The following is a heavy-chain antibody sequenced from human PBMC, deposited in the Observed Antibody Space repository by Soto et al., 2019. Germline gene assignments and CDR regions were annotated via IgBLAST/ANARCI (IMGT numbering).Heavy chain of an antibody. CDR2: INAGNGNT. D-gene: IGHD2-2*01. J-gene: IGHJ6*02. Sequence: QVQLVQSGAEVKKPGASVKVSCKASGYTFTSYAMHWVRQAPGQRLEWMGWINAGNGNTKYSQKFQGRVTITRDTSASTAYRELSSLRSEDTAVYYCAKATGDIVVVPAARSRYGMYVWGQGTTVTVSS. V-gene: IGHV1-3*01. CDR3: AKATGDIVVVPAARSRYGMYV. CDR1: GYTFTSYA.